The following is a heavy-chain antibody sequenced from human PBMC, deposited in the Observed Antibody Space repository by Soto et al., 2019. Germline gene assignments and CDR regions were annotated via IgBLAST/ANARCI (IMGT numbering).Heavy chain of an antibody. CDR1: GGSISSGGYY. V-gene: IGHV4-31*03. CDR2: IYYSGST. D-gene: IGHD7-27*01. J-gene: IGHJ4*02. Sequence: SETLSLTCTVSGGSISSGGYYWSWIRQHPGKGLEWIGYIYYSGSTYYNPSLKSRVTISVDTSKNQFSLKLSSVTAADTAVYYCARGWGRIFDYWGQGTLVTVSS. CDR3: ARGWGRIFDY.